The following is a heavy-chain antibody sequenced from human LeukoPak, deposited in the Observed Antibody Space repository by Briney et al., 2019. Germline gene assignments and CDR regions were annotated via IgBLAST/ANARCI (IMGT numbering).Heavy chain of an antibody. CDR2: IYSGGST. CDR3: ARVQGTSGYLFDC. V-gene: IGHV3-53*01. CDR1: GFTVSSNY. J-gene: IGHJ4*02. Sequence: SGGSLRLSCAASGFTVSSNYMSWVRQAPGKGLEWVSVIYSGGSTYYADSVKGRFTISRDNSKNTLYLQMNSLRAEDTAVYYCARVQGTSGYLFDCWGQGTLVTVSS. D-gene: IGHD3-22*01.